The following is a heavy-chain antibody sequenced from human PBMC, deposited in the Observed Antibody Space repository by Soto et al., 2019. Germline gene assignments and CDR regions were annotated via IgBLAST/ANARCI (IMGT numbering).Heavy chain of an antibody. CDR2: IYYSGST. D-gene: IGHD6-13*01. V-gene: IGHV4-31*03. CDR1: GGSISSGGYY. CDR3: ARDPAIAAAGPDSRP. Sequence: SETLSLTCTVSGGSISSGGYYWSWIRQHPGKGLEWIGYIYYSGSTYYNPSLKSRVTISVDTSKNQFSLKLSSVTAADTAVYYCARDPAIAAAGPDSRPWGQGTLVTVSS. J-gene: IGHJ4*02.